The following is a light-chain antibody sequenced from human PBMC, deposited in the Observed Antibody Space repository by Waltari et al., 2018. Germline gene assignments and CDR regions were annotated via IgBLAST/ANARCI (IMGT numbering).Light chain of an antibody. J-gene: IGLJ3*02. V-gene: IGLV1-51*02. CDR3: GTWDSSLSVV. CDR2: ENN. CDR1: SANIGNNY. Sequence: QSVLTQPPSVSAAPGQKVTISCSGSSANIGNNYVYWYQQLPGTAPKLLIYENNKRPSGIPDRFSGSKSGTSATLGITGLQTGDEAEYYCGTWDSSLSVVFGGGTKLTVL.